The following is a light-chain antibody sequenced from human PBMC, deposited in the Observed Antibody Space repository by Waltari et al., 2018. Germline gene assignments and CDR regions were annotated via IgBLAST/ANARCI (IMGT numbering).Light chain of an antibody. J-gene: IGLJ7*01. V-gene: IGLV1-51*02. CDR2: EKS. Sequence: QSVLTQPLSVSAAPGQRVTISCSGGSSNIGNNYVSWYRQFPGTAPKLLIHEKSGRPAGNPGPFPGCKSGTSATLDITGLQAGDEADYYCGTWDSSLSGAVFGGGTHLTVL. CDR1: SSNIGNNY. CDR3: GTWDSSLSGAV.